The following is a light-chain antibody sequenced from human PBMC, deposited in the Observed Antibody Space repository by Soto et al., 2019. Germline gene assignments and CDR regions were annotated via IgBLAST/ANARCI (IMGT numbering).Light chain of an antibody. Sequence: QSVLPQPASVSGSPGQSITISCTGTSSDIGTYNYVSWYQQHPGKVPKLMIHDVNNRPSGVSYRFSGSKSGNTASLTISGLQAEEESECFCSRYTPSIFVVFGGGTKLTVL. CDR2: DVN. V-gene: IGLV2-14*01. CDR1: SSDIGTYNY. J-gene: IGLJ2*01. CDR3: SRYTPSIFVV.